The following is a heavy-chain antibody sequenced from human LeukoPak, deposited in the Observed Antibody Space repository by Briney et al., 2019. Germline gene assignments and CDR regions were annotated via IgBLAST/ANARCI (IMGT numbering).Heavy chain of an antibody. CDR2: IYYSGST. CDR3: ARGSLVTAYYCYDMDV. D-gene: IGHD2-21*02. CDR1: GGSISSSSYY. J-gene: IGHJ6*03. V-gene: IGHV4-39*07. Sequence: SETLSLTCTVSGGSISSSSYYWGWIRQPPGKGLEWIGSIYYSGSTYYNPSLKSRVTISVDTSKNQFSLKLSSVTAADTAAYYCARGSLVTAYYCYDMDVWGKGTTVTVSS.